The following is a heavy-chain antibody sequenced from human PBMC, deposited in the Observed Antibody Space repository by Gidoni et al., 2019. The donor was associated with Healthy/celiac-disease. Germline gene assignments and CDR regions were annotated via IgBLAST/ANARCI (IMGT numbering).Heavy chain of an antibody. CDR3: AREGSYCGGDCYSLYYFDY. V-gene: IGHV1-18*01. CDR2: ISTYNGNT. CDR1: GYTFTSSG. J-gene: IGHJ4*02. Sequence: QVQLVQSGAEVKKPGASVKVSCKASGYTFTSSGFSWVRQAPGQGLEWMGWISTYNGNTNYAQQLQGRVTMTTDTSTSTAYMELRSLRSDDTAVYYCAREGSYCGGDCYSLYYFDYWGQGTLVTVSS. D-gene: IGHD2-21*02.